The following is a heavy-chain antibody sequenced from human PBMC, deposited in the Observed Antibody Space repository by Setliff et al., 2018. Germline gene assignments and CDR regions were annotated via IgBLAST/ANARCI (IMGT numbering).Heavy chain of an antibody. D-gene: IGHD3-3*01. Sequence: SETLSLTCTVYGASFSNYYWGWVRQPPEERLEWIAEFDHSGTTNYIPSLKSRLTISVDASTNQFSLKLYSVTAADTAVYYCRYWSGYYNNDYWGQGTLVTVSS. V-gene: IGHV4-34*01. J-gene: IGHJ4*02. CDR2: FDHSGTT. CDR3: RYWSGYYNNDY. CDR1: GASFSNYY.